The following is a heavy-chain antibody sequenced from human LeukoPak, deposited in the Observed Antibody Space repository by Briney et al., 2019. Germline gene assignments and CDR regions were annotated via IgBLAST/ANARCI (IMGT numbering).Heavy chain of an antibody. D-gene: IGHD2-15*01. Sequence: GGSLRLSCAASGLTVSTNYMSWVRQAPGKGLEWVSVIYSDGNTYYADSVKGRFTISRDNSKNTLYLQMNSLRAEDTAVYYCPRDSVAEGSDYWGQGALVTVSS. CDR3: PRDSVAEGSDY. CDR1: GLTVSTNY. J-gene: IGHJ4*02. CDR2: IYSDGNT. V-gene: IGHV3-66*01.